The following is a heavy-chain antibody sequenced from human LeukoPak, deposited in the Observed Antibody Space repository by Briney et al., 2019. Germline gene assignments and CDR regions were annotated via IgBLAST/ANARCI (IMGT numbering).Heavy chain of an antibody. V-gene: IGHV4-59*01. CDR3: ARDWGVSARPGYMDV. J-gene: IGHJ6*03. CDR1: GGSISNYY. D-gene: IGHD6-6*01. CDR2: IYCSGST. Sequence: PSETLSLTCTVSGGSISNYYWSWIRQPPGKGLEWIGYIYCSGSTKYNPSLKSRVTISVDTSKNQFSLRLSPVTAADTAVYYCARDWGVSARPGYMDVWGKGTTVTVSS.